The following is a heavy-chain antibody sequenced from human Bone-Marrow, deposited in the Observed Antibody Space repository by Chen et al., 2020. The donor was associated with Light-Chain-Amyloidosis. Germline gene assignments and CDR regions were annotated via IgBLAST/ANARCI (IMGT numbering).Heavy chain of an antibody. Sequence: EVKWGEEGGGLVQPGGSLRLSCATSGVNFSSFGMSWVRQAPGKGLEWVSTVSGSTVSSSSPRAVQSPVLLSLSSSPLPLSLPLPLLLPLSPPVYFCPRKGGYFDFWGQGSLVTVSS. CDR3: PRKGGYFDF. J-gene: IGHJ4*02. CDR1: GVNFSSFG. V-gene: IGHV3-23*04. CDR2: VSGSTVSS. D-gene: IGHD3-10*01.